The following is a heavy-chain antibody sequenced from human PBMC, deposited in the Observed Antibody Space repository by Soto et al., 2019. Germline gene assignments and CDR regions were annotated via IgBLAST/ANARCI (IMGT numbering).Heavy chain of an antibody. V-gene: IGHV1-18*01. CDR1: GYTFTSHG. Sequence: ASVKVSCKASGYTFTSHGISWVRQAPGQGLEWMGWISAYNGNTNYAQKLQGRVTMTTDTSTSTAYMELRSLRSDDTAVYYCARVRCSGGSCYEFDYWGQGNLVTVS. CDR2: ISAYNGNT. J-gene: IGHJ4*02. CDR3: ARVRCSGGSCYEFDY. D-gene: IGHD2-15*01.